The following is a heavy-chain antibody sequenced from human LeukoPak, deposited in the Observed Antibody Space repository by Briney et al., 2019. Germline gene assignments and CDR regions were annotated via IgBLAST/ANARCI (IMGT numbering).Heavy chain of an antibody. CDR3: ARYAHIVRGVNPLDY. D-gene: IGHD3-10*01. J-gene: IGHJ4*02. CDR2: VSYSSSTI. V-gene: IGHV3-48*02. Sequence: PGGSLRLSCAASGFTFSIYSMIRVCQAPGKGLEWISYVSYSSSTIYYADSVKGRFTISRDNAKNSPYLQMNSLRDEDTAVYYCARYAHIVRGVNPLDYWGQGTLVTVSS. CDR1: GFTFSIYS.